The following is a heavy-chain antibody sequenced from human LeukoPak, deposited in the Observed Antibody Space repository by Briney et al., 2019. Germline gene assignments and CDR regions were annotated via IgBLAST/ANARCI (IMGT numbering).Heavy chain of an antibody. CDR2: IIPILGIA. D-gene: IGHD3-9*01. CDR1: GGTFSSYA. Sequence: ASVKVSCKASGGTFSSYAISWVRQAPGQGLEWMGRIIPILGIANYAQKFQGRVTITADKSTSTAYMELSSLRSEDTAVYYCARSYDILTGYGPLDYWGQGTLVTVSS. J-gene: IGHJ4*02. V-gene: IGHV1-69*04. CDR3: ARSYDILTGYGPLDY.